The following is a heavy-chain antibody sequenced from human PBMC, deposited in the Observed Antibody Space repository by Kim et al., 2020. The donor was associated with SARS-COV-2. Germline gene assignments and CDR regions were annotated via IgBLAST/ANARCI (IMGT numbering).Heavy chain of an antibody. CDR3: ASGLFPEGDLWFGEFYFDY. D-gene: IGHD3-10*01. V-gene: IGHV4-39*07. J-gene: IGHJ4*02. CDR2: IYYSGST. Sequence: SETLSLTCTVSGGSISSSSYYWGWIRQPPGKGLEWIGSIYYSGSTYYNPSLKSRVTISVDTSKNQFSLKLSSVTAADTAVYYCASGLFPEGDLWFGEFYFDYWGQGTLVTVSS. CDR1: GGSISSSSYY.